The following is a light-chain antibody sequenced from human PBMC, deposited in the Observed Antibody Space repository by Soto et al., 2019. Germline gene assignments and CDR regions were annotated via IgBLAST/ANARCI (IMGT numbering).Light chain of an antibody. CDR2: DAS. CDR3: QQRSQWPPMT. V-gene: IGKV3-11*01. J-gene: IGKJ5*01. Sequence: ETVMTQSPVTLSVSPGDTATLSCRASQRVSSHLAWYQQKPGQAPRLLIYDASSRATGVPARFSGSASRTDFSLTISSLEPEDVAVYYCQQRSQWPPMTFGQGTRLEIK. CDR1: QRVSSH.